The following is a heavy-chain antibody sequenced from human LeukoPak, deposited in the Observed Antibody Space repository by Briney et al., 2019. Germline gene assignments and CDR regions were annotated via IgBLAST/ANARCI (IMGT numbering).Heavy chain of an antibody. Sequence: GGSLGLSCAASGFTVSSNYMSWVRQAPGKGLEWVSVIYSGGSTYYADSVKGRFTISRDNSKNTLYLQMNSLRAEDTAVYYCARLGGYYDSSGYSGADYFDYWGQGTLVTVSS. CDR2: IYSGGST. CDR1: GFTVSSNY. D-gene: IGHD3-22*01. V-gene: IGHV3-53*01. CDR3: ARLGGYYDSSGYSGADYFDY. J-gene: IGHJ4*02.